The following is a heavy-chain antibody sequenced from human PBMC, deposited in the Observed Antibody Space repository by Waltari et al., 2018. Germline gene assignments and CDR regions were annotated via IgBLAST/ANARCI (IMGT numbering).Heavy chain of an antibody. CDR2: ITTDGSTT. CDR3: VIGAQHVSNWYASEYFQH. D-gene: IGHD6-13*01. Sequence: EVQLVESGGGLVQPGGSLRLSSAASAFTFGSSWQQWVPQAPGKGLVWVPDITTDGSTTNYADSVKGRFTISRDNAKNTLYLQMDSLRAEETAVYYCVIGAQHVSNWYASEYFQHWGQGTLVTVSS. CDR1: AFTFGSSW. V-gene: IGHV3-74*01. J-gene: IGHJ1*01.